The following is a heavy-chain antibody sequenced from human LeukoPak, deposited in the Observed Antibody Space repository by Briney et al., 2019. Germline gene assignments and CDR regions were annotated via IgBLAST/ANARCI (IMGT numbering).Heavy chain of an antibody. CDR2: FDPEDGET. D-gene: IGHD5-24*01. Sequence: ASVKVSCKVSGYTLTELSMHWVRQAPGKGLEWMGGFDPEDGETIYAQKFQGRVTMTEDTSTSTAYMELRSLRSDDTAVYYCARDIGYPLQNWFDPWGQGTLVTVSS. J-gene: IGHJ5*02. CDR1: GYTLTELS. V-gene: IGHV1-24*01. CDR3: ARDIGYPLQNWFDP.